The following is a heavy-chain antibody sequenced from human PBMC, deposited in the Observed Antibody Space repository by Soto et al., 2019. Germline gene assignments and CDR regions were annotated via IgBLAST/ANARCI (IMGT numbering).Heavy chain of an antibody. J-gene: IGHJ5*02. V-gene: IGHV4-38-2*02. CDR3: AREGTTDYGGTLGFDP. Sequence: SETLSLTCAVSGYSISSGYYWGWIRQPPGKGLEWIGSIYHSGSTYYNPSLKSRVTISVDTSKNQFSLKLSSVTAADTAVYYCAREGTTDYGGTLGFDPWGQGTLVTSPQ. CDR1: GYSISSGYY. CDR2: IYHSGST. D-gene: IGHD4-4*01.